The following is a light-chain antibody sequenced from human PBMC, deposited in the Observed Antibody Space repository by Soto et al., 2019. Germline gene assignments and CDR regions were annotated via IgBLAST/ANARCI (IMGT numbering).Light chain of an antibody. CDR2: PAS. CDR3: QQGYSNPLT. CDR1: QSISSY. J-gene: IGKJ4*01. Sequence: DSRMIQSPSSLSASVGDRVTITCLASQSISSYLNWYEQKEGKAPKLLIYPASSLQSGVPSRFSGSGSGTDFTLTISSLQPEDFATYYCQQGYSNPLTFGGGTKVDIK. V-gene: IGKV1-39*01.